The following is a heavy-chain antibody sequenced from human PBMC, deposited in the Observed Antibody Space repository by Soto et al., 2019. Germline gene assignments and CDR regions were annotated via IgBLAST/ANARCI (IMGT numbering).Heavy chain of an antibody. CDR1: GGSIRSDSYY. CDR2: ISYSGST. J-gene: IGHJ4*02. D-gene: IGHD3-22*01. Sequence: PSETLSLTCTVSGGSIRSDSYYWGWIRQSPEKGLEWIASISYSGSTYYNPTLKSRLIISVDTSKSQFSLKLGSVTAADTAVYYCARSTYYYDTSGYSRHFDYWGQGTLVTVS. CDR3: ARSTYYYDTSGYSRHFDY. V-gene: IGHV4-39*01.